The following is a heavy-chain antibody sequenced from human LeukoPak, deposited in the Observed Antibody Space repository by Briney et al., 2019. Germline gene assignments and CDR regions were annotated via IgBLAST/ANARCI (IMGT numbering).Heavy chain of an antibody. J-gene: IGHJ4*02. Sequence: GGSLRLSCAASGFTFSSYWMHWVRQAPGKGQVWVSRIDSDGSITSYADSVKGRFTISRDNAKNTLYLQMNSLRAEDTAVYYCARISYDSSGYYDYWGQGTLVTVSS. CDR2: IDSDGSIT. V-gene: IGHV3-74*01. CDR3: ARISYDSSGYYDY. D-gene: IGHD3-22*01. CDR1: GFTFSSYW.